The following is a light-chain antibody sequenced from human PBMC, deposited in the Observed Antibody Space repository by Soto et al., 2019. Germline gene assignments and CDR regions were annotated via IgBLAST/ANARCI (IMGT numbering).Light chain of an antibody. CDR2: DAS. V-gene: IGKV1-13*02. J-gene: IGKJ4*01. Sequence: AIQLTQSPSSLSASVGDRVTITCRASQGISSALAWYQQKPGKAPKFLIYDASSLESGVPSRLSGSGSGTDFTLTISSLQPEDFATYYCQQFNSYPLTFGGGTKVDIK. CDR1: QGISSA. CDR3: QQFNSYPLT.